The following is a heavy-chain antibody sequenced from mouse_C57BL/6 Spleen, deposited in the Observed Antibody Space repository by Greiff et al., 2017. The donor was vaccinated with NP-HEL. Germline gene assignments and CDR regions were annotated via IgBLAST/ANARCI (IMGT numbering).Heavy chain of an antibody. CDR3: ARSDDYWFAY. CDR2: IDPGDGET. Sequence: VQLQQSGAELVKPGASVKLSCTASGFNFTDYYMHWVKQRTEQGLEWIGRIDPGDGETKYAPKFQGKATITADTSSNTAYLQISSLASDDTAFYYCARSDDYWFAYWGQGTLVTVSA. D-gene: IGHD2-4*01. V-gene: IGHV14-2*01. CDR1: GFNFTDYY. J-gene: IGHJ3*01.